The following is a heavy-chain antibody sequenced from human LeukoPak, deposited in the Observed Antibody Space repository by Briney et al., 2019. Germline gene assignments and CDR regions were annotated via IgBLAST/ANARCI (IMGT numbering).Heavy chain of an antibody. Sequence: ASVQVSCKVSGYSLTELSMHWVRQAPGKGPEWMGGFTLEDGDTIYARKFQGRVTMTEDASTDTAYMDLHSLRSEDTAVYFCEAANPGGLADYWGQGTLVTVSS. CDR2: FTLEDGDT. J-gene: IGHJ4*02. CDR1: GYSLTELS. D-gene: IGHD5-18*01. CDR3: EAANPGGLADY. V-gene: IGHV1-24*01.